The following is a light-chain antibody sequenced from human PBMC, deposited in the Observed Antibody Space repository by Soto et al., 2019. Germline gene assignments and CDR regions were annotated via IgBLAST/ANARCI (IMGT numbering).Light chain of an antibody. Sequence: SYELTQPPSVSVSPGQTASITCSGDKLGAQYVSWYQQRPGQSPVLVVYQDYKRPSGIPERFSGSNSGNTATLTISGTQALDEADYYCQAWESNYVVFGGGTKLTVL. CDR2: QDY. CDR1: KLGAQY. J-gene: IGLJ2*01. V-gene: IGLV3-1*01. CDR3: QAWESNYVV.